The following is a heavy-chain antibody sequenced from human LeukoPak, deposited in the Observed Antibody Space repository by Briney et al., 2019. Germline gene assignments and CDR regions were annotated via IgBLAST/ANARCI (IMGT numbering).Heavy chain of an antibody. D-gene: IGHD5-12*01. Sequence: PGGSLRLSCAASGFTFSSYAMHWVRQAPGKGLEWVAVISYDGSNKYYADSVKGRFTISRDNSMNTLYLQMNSLRAEDAAVYYCAKTIRATNAFDIWGQGTMVTVSS. J-gene: IGHJ3*02. CDR1: GFTFSSYA. V-gene: IGHV3-30-3*02. CDR2: ISYDGSNK. CDR3: AKTIRATNAFDI.